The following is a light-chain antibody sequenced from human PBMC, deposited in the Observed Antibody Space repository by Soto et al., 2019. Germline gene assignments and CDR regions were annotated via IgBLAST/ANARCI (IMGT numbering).Light chain of an antibody. CDR1: SGDVGGFTY. Sequence: QSVLTQPASVSGSPGQSISISCTGSSGDVGGFTYVSWYQQHSGKAPKLIIYEVSNRPSGVSHRFSGSRSGNTASLTISGLQAEDEADYYCSSYTSTSTLVFGGGTKVTVL. CDR2: EVS. J-gene: IGLJ2*01. CDR3: SSYTSTSTLV. V-gene: IGLV2-14*01.